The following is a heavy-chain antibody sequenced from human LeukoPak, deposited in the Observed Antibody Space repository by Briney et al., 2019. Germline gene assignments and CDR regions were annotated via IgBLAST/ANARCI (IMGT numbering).Heavy chain of an antibody. CDR2: IKPDGSEK. CDR1: GFTFSNRW. J-gene: IGHJ3*02. V-gene: IGHV3-7*01. Sequence: GGSLRLSCAASGFTFSNRWLSWVRQAPERGLEWVANIKPDGSEKYYMDSVKGRFTISRDNAKNSLYLQMNSLRAEDTAVYYCARAVSYAFDIWGQGTMVTVSS. D-gene: IGHD5/OR15-5a*01. CDR3: ARAVSYAFDI.